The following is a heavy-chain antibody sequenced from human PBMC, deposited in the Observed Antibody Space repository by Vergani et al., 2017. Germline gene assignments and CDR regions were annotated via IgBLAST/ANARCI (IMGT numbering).Heavy chain of an antibody. D-gene: IGHD3-10*01. J-gene: IGHJ4*02. CDR3: AGELRLYYYGSGSPSPLDY. CDR2: IWYDGSNK. Sequence: QVQLVESGGGVVQPGRSLRLSCAASGFTFSSYGMHWVRQAPGKGLEWVAVIWYDGSNKYYADSVKGRFTISRDSSKNTLYLQMNSLRAEDTAVYYCAGELRLYYYGSGSPSPLDYWGQGTLVTVSS. V-gene: IGHV3-33*01. CDR1: GFTFSSYG.